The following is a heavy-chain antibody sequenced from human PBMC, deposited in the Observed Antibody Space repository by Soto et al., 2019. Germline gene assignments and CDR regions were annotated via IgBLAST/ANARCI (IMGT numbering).Heavy chain of an antibody. CDR3: ARLSSGSPTGY. D-gene: IGHD3-10*01. CDR1: GFTFSSYS. J-gene: IGHJ4*02. Sequence: PGGSLRLSCAASGFTFSSYSMNWVRQAPGKGLEWVTSISSSSSYIYYADSAKGRFTISRDNAKSSLYLQMNGLRAEDTAVYYCARLSSGSPTGYWGQGTPVTVSS. CDR2: ISSSSSYI. V-gene: IGHV3-21*01.